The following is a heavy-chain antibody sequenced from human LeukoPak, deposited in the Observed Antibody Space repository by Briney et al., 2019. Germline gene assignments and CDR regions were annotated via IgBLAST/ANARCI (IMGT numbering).Heavy chain of an antibody. CDR3: ARVLSGKDY. V-gene: IGHV4-34*01. CDR2: INHSGST. D-gene: IGHD3-10*01. Sequence: SETLSLTCAVYGGSFSGYYWSWIRQPPGKGLEWIGEINHSGSTDYNPPLKSRVTISVDTSKNQFSLKLSSVTAADTAVYYCARVLSGKDYWGQGTLVTVSS. CDR1: GGSFSGYY. J-gene: IGHJ4*02.